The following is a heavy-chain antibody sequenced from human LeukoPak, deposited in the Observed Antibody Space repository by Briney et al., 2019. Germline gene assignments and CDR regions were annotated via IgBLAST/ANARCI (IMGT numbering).Heavy chain of an antibody. J-gene: IGHJ3*02. Sequence: GGSLRLSCAASGFTFSSYSMNWVRQAPGKGLEWVSSISSSSSYIYYADSVKGRFTISRDNAKNSLYLQMNSLRAEDTAVYYCARDQVGATRDDAFDIWGQGTMVTVSS. D-gene: IGHD1-26*01. CDR1: GFTFSSYS. V-gene: IGHV3-21*01. CDR3: ARDQVGATRDDAFDI. CDR2: ISSSSSYI.